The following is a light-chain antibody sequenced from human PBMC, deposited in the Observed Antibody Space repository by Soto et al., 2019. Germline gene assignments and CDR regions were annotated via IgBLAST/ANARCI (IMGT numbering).Light chain of an antibody. CDR1: SSDVGAYNY. Sequence: QSALTQPPSASGSPGQSVTISCTGTSSDVGAYNYVSWYQQHAGKAPKLVISEVTNRPSGVPDRSSGSKSANTASLTVSGLHAEDEADYFCRSFASSNTCVFGGGPKLTVL. V-gene: IGLV2-8*01. CDR2: EVT. CDR3: RSFASSNTCV. J-gene: IGLJ3*02.